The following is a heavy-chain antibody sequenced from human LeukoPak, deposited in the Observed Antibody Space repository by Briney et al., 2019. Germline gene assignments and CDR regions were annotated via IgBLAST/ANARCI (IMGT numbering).Heavy chain of an antibody. CDR1: GFTFSSYS. CDR3: ARDLSAAFDF. V-gene: IGHV3-21*01. D-gene: IGHD6-19*01. Sequence: GGSLRLSCAASGFTFSSYSMNWVRQAPGKGLEWVSSISSSSSYIYYADSVKGRFTISRDISKDTLYLQMDSLRAEDTAVYYCARDLSAAFDFWGQGILVTVSS. CDR2: ISSSSSYI. J-gene: IGHJ4*02.